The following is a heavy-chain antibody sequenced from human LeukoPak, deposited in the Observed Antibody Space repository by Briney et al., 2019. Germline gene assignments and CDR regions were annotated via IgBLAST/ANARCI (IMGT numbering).Heavy chain of an antibody. V-gene: IGHV3-66*01. Sequence: GGSLRLSCAASGFIVSSNYMSWVRQAPGKGQEWVSVIYSGGSTYYADSVKGRFTISRDNSKNTLYLQMNSLRAEDTAVYYCARDLRGYSSSWYVDYWGQGTLVTVSS. CDR2: IYSGGST. CDR1: GFIVSSNY. CDR3: ARDLRGYSSSWYVDY. D-gene: IGHD6-13*01. J-gene: IGHJ4*02.